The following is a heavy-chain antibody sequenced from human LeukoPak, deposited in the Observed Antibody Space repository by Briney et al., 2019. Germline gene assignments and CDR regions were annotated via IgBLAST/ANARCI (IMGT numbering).Heavy chain of an antibody. D-gene: IGHD6-13*01. CDR2: ISYDGSNK. CDR3: ARDRGRFSGWYVSPWFDY. J-gene: IGHJ4*02. CDR1: GFTFSSYA. V-gene: IGHV3-30-3*01. Sequence: PGGSLRLSCAASGFTFSSYAMHWVRQAPGKGLEWVAVISYDGSNKYYADSVKGRFTISRDNSKNTLYLQMNSLRAEDTAVYYCARDRGRFSGWYVSPWFDYWGQGTLVTVSS.